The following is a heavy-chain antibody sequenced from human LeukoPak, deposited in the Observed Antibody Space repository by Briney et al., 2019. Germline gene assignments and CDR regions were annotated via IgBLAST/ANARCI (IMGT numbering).Heavy chain of an antibody. CDR3: ARAPFGSGYPFDY. D-gene: IGHD5-12*01. CDR1: GFTFSSYA. J-gene: IGHJ4*02. CDR2: ISYDGSNK. V-gene: IGHV3-30*04. Sequence: GGSLRLSCAASGFTFSSYAMHWIRQAPGKGLEWVAVISYDGSNKYYADSVKGRFTISRDNSKNTLYLQMNSLRAEDTAVYYCARAPFGSGYPFDYWGQGTLVTISS.